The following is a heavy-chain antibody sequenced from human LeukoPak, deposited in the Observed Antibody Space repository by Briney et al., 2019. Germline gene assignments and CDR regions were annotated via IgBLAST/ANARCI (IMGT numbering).Heavy chain of an antibody. CDR1: GGSLSSYY. Sequence: SETLSLTCTVSGGSLSSYYWSWIRQPPGKGLEWIWYIYYNGSTNCNPSVKSRVAMSVDTSRKQFSLNLSSLTAADTAVYYCARGGTTLIAPHAFDIWGQGTMVTVSS. CDR3: ARGGTTLIAPHAFDI. D-gene: IGHD4-23*01. CDR2: IYYNGST. V-gene: IGHV4-59*01. J-gene: IGHJ3*02.